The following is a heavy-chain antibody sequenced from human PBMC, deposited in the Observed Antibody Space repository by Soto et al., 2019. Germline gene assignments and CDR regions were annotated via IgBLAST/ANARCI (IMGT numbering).Heavy chain of an antibody. Sequence: PSETLSLTCAVYGGSFSGYYWSWIRQPPGKGLEWIGEINHSGSTNYNPSLKSRVTISVDTSKNQFSLKLSSVTAADTAVYYCARAPNYYDSSGYYSNTSSYYYYYGMDVWGQGTTVTVSS. D-gene: IGHD3-22*01. V-gene: IGHV4-34*01. CDR3: ARAPNYYDSSGYYSNTSSYYYYYGMDV. J-gene: IGHJ6*02. CDR1: GGSFSGYY. CDR2: INHSGST.